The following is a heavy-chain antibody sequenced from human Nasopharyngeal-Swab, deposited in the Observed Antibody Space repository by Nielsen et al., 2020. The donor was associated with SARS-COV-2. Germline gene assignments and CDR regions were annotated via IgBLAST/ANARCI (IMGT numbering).Heavy chain of an antibody. Sequence: GESLKISCAASGFRFSSHAMSWVRQAPGKGLEWVSGISDNGANSYYADSVQGRFTISKDMSKNTLYLQMNSLRAEDTAIYFCAKGQQWLDELDYWGQGTLVTVSS. V-gene: IGHV3-23*01. J-gene: IGHJ4*02. CDR3: AKGQQWLDELDY. CDR1: GFRFSSHA. D-gene: IGHD6-19*01. CDR2: ISDNGANS.